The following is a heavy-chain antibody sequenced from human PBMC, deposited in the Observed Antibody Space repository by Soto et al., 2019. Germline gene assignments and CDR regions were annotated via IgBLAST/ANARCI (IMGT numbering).Heavy chain of an antibody. CDR1: GGSFSTNE. D-gene: IGHD6-19*01. CDR3: ARARHSSRWGTFDS. J-gene: IGHJ4*02. Sequence: QVHLEQSGAEVKKPGTSVKVSCKAAGGSFSTNEIDWLRQAPGQGLEWMGRIFPNVGTADYAQKFQGRLTIIADASTATVFMELSRLSSADTAVYFCARARHSSRWGTFDSWGQGTQVDVSS. V-gene: IGHV1-69*01. CDR2: IFPNVGTA.